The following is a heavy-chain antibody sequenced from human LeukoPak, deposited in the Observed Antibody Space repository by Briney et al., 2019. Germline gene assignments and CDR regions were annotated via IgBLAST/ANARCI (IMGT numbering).Heavy chain of an antibody. D-gene: IGHD4-17*01. V-gene: IGHV4-61*02. Sequence: SQTLSLTCTVSGDSISRNIYYWCWIRQSARKGLEWIGRLNPSGTTSSNPTLKSRLTMSLDPSENKCSLKLSSVTPADTALYYCARGRPYGDYFDYWGQGSLVTVSS. CDR2: LNPSGTT. J-gene: IGHJ4*02. CDR1: GDSISRNIYY. CDR3: ARGRPYGDYFDY.